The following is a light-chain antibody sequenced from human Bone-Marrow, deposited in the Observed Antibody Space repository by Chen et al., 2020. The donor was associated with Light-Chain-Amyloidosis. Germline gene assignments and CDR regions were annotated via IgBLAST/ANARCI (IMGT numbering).Light chain of an antibody. CDR2: GSS. V-gene: IGKV3-20*01. Sequence: EIVLTQSPATLSLSPGEGANLSCRASQTISSNYLTWYQQKFGQAPRLLIYGSSSRATGIPDRFTGSGSGTDFTLTINRLEPEDLAMYDCQQYGTSPLTFGGGTKVEIK. J-gene: IGKJ4*01. CDR1: QTISSNY. CDR3: QQYGTSPLT.